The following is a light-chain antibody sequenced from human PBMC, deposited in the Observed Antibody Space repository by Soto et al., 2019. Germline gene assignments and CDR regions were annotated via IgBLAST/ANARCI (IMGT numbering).Light chain of an antibody. CDR2: KAS. CDR1: QTVSNF. CDR3: QQYYSYPFT. J-gene: IGKJ2*01. Sequence: DIQMTQSPSTMSASVKDRVTITCRARQTVSNFLAWYQQKPGKPPKVLIYKASRLESEVPSRFGASGSGTEFTLAISSLQPDDFATYYCQQYYSYPFTFGQGTKLEIK. V-gene: IGKV1-5*03.